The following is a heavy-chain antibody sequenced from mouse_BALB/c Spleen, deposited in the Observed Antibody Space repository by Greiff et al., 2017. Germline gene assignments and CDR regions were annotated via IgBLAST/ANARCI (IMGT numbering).Heavy chain of an antibody. Sequence: QVQLKQSGAELVRPGTSVKVSCKASGYAFTNYLIEWVKQRPGQGLEWIGVINPGSGGTNYNEKFKGKATLTADKSSSTAYMQLSSLTSDDSAVYVCARGGIYDGYYFAYWGQGTLVTVSA. CDR2: INPGSGGT. J-gene: IGHJ3*01. CDR1: GYAFTNYL. CDR3: ARGGIYDGYYFAY. V-gene: IGHV1-54*01. D-gene: IGHD2-3*01.